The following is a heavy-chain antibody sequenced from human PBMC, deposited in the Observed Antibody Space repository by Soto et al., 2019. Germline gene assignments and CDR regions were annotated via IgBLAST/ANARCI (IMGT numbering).Heavy chain of an antibody. CDR1: GFTFSSYA. D-gene: IGHD2-2*01. CDR3: AKDGSSDPYYYYGMDV. V-gene: IGHV3-23*01. CDR2: ISGSGGST. Sequence: PGGSLRLSCAASGFTFSSYAMSWVRQAPGKGLEWVSAISGSGGSTYYADSVKGRFTISRDNSKNTLYLQMNSLRAEDTAVYYCAKDGSSDPYYYYGMDVWGQGTRVTVSS. J-gene: IGHJ6*02.